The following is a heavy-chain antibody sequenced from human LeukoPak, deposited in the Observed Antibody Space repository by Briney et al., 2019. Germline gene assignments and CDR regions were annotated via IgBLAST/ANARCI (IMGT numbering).Heavy chain of an antibody. CDR1: GDSVSSNTAA. D-gene: IGHD4-23*01. V-gene: IGHV6-1*01. CDR2: TYYRSKWYN. Sequence: SQTLSLTCAISGDSVSSNTAAWNWVRQSPSRGLEWLGRTYYRSKWYNDYALSLRGRITINPDTSKNQFSLQLNFVTPADTAVYFCARGVSNSRGDWLDPWGQGTLVTVSS. CDR3: ARGVSNSRGDWLDP. J-gene: IGHJ5*02.